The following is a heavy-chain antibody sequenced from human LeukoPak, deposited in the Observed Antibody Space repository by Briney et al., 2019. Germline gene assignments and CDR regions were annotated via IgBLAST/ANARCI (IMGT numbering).Heavy chain of an antibody. J-gene: IGHJ4*02. D-gene: IGHD6-19*01. CDR2: ISGDVGST. V-gene: IGHV3-43*02. Sequence: PGGSLRLSCAASGFTFDDYAMRCVRQAPGKGLEWVSLISGDVGSTYYADSVKGRFTISRDNSKNSLYLQMNSLRTEDTALYYCAKDSPPHSSGCYGHFDYWGQGTLVTVSS. CDR1: GFTFDDYA. CDR3: AKDSPPHSSGCYGHFDY.